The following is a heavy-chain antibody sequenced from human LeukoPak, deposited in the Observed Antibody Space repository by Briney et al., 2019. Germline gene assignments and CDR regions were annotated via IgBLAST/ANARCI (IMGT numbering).Heavy chain of an antibody. V-gene: IGHV4-39*01. CDR2: IYYSGNT. J-gene: IGHJ4*02. Sequence: SETLSLTCTVSGGSISNSNYSWGWVRQPPGKGLEWIGTIYYSGNTYYTASLKRRVTISVDTSKNQFSLRLSSVTAADTAVYFCMRHEEEDGYNAKPFDFWGQGTLVTVSS. CDR3: MRHEEEDGYNAKPFDF. CDR1: GGSISNSNYS. D-gene: IGHD5-24*01.